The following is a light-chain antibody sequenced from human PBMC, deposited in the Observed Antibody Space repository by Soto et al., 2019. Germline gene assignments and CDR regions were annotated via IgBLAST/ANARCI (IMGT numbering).Light chain of an antibody. CDR2: GAS. J-gene: IGKJ4*01. CDR1: QSVTSNY. CDR3: QQYASSVVT. V-gene: IGKV3-20*01. Sequence: EIVLTQSPGTLSLSPGERATLSCRASQSVTSNYLAWYQQKPGQTPRLLIYGASNRATGIPDRFTGSGSGTDFTLTISRLEPEDFAVVYCQQYASSVVTFGGGTKVEIK.